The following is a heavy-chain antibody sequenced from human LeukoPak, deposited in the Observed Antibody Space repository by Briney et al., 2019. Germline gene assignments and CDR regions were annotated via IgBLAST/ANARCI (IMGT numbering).Heavy chain of an antibody. V-gene: IGHV3-48*01. CDR3: ARDREAVAGTGGDY. J-gene: IGHJ4*02. CDR1: GFTVSSNY. CDR2: ISSSSSTI. Sequence: GGSLRLSCAASGFTVSSNYMTWVRQAPGKGLEWVSYISSSSSTIYYADSVKGRFTISRDDAKNSLYLQMNSLRAEDTAVYYCARDREAVAGTGGDYWGQGTLVTVSS. D-gene: IGHD6-19*01.